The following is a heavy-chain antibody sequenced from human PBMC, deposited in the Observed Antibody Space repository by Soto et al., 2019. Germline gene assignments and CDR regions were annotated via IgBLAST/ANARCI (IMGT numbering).Heavy chain of an antibody. J-gene: IGHJ6*02. D-gene: IGHD4-17*01. CDR3: AKEYGDYDYYYYGMDV. Sequence: QVQLVESGGGVVQPGRSLRLSCAASGFTFSSYGMHWVRQAPGKGLELVAVISYDGSNKYYADSVKGRFTISRDNSKNTLYLQMNSLRAEDTAVYYCAKEYGDYDYYYYGMDVWGQGTTVTVSS. V-gene: IGHV3-30*18. CDR2: ISYDGSNK. CDR1: GFTFSSYG.